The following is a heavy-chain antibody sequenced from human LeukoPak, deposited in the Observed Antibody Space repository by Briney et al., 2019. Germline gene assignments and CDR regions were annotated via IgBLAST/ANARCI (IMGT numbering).Heavy chain of an antibody. J-gene: IGHJ4*02. CDR1: GFTFSSYA. V-gene: IGHV3-23*01. CDR3: AKDPYYYDSSEDPFDY. CDR2: ISGSGGST. D-gene: IGHD3-22*01. Sequence: PGGSLRLSCAASGFTFSSYAMSWVRQAPGKGLEWVSAISGSGGSTYYADSVKGRFTISRDNSKNTLYLQMNSLRAEDTAVYYCAKDPYYYDSSEDPFDYWGQGTLVTVSS.